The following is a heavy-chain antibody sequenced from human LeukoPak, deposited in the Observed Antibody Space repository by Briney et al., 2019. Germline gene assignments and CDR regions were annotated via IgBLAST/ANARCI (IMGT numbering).Heavy chain of an antibody. J-gene: IGHJ5*02. Sequence: PSETLSLTCTVSGGSISSGGYYWSWVRQPPGKGLEWIGYIYHSGSTYYNPSLKSRVTISVDRFKNQFSLKLSSVTAADTAVYYCARDIGRGYYGSGSYPYNWFDPWGQGTLVTVSS. D-gene: IGHD3-10*01. CDR2: IYHSGST. V-gene: IGHV4-30-2*01. CDR1: GGSISSGGYY. CDR3: ARDIGRGYYGSGSYPYNWFDP.